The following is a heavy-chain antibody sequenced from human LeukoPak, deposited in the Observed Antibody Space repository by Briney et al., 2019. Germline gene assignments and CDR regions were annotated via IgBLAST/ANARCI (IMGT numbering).Heavy chain of an antibody. Sequence: SQTLSLTCAISGDSVSSNSVAWNWIRQSPSRGLEWLGRTYYRSKWYNEYALSVKSRVSINQDTAKNQFSLQLNSVTPEDTAVHYCAREINRLFEYWGQGTLVTVSS. CDR3: AREINRLFEY. V-gene: IGHV6-1*01. CDR2: TYYRSKWYN. J-gene: IGHJ4*02. D-gene: IGHD4-11*01. CDR1: GDSVSSNSVA.